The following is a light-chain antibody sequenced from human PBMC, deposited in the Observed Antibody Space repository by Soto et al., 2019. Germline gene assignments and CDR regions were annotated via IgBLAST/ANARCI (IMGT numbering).Light chain of an antibody. Sequence: DIQMTQSPSSLSSSVGDRVTITCRASQSISSYLNCYQQKPGKAPKLLIYAASSLQSGFPSRFSGSGSGTDFTLTISSLQPEDFATYCYQQCYSTPRTFGQGTKLEIK. CDR3: QQCYSTPRT. V-gene: IGKV1-39*01. CDR1: QSISSY. CDR2: AAS. J-gene: IGKJ2*02.